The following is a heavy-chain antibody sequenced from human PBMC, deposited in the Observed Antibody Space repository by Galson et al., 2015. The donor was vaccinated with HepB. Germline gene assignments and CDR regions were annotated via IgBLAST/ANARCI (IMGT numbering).Heavy chain of an antibody. V-gene: IGHV3-7*01. Sequence: SLRLSCAASGFTFSSFCMSWVRQAPGPGLEWVANIRPVGGEIFYVDSVKGRFTISRDNDKTTVYLQLDSLRAEDTAVYYCAGGRTFGSGNYHTFDFWGQGALVTVSS. J-gene: IGHJ4*02. CDR1: GFTFSSFC. CDR2: IRPVGGEI. D-gene: IGHD3-10*01. CDR3: AGGRTFGSGNYHTFDF.